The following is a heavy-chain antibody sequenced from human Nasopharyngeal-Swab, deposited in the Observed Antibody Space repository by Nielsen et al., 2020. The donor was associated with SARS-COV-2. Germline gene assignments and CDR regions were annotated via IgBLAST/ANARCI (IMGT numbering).Heavy chain of an antibody. CDR3: ARRVNQLLFWFDP. Sequence: REAPGKGLEWIGYIYYSGSTNYNPSLKSRVTISVDTSKNQFSLKLSSVTAADTAVYYCARRVNQLLFWFDPWGQGTLVTVSS. D-gene: IGHD2-2*01. J-gene: IGHJ5*02. CDR2: IYYSGST. V-gene: IGHV4-59*12.